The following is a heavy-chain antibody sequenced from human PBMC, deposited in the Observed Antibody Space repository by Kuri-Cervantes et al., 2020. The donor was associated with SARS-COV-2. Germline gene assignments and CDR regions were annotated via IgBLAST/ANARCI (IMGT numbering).Heavy chain of an antibody. V-gene: IGHV3-72*01. J-gene: IGHJ4*02. D-gene: IGHD6-19*01. CDR1: GFTFSDHY. CDR3: ASAVAGLFDY. Sequence: GESLKISCAASGFTFSDHYMDWVRQAPGKGLAWVGRTRNKANSYTTEYAASVKGRFTTSRDDSKNSLYLQMNSLKTEDTAVYYCASAVAGLFDYWGQGTLVTVSS. CDR2: TRNKANSYTT.